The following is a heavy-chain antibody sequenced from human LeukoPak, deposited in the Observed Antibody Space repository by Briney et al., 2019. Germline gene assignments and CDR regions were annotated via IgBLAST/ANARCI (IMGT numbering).Heavy chain of an antibody. D-gene: IGHD3-10*01. V-gene: IGHV3-23*01. J-gene: IGHJ4*02. CDR3: AKSYYGSGGKIDS. CDR1: GFTLSCYA. CDR2: ISGSGGST. Sequence: GGSLRLSCAASGFTLSCYAMSWVRQAPGKGLEWVSGISGSGGSTYYADSVKGRFTISRDDSKNTLYLQMNSLRAEDTAVYYCAKSYYGSGGKIDSWGQGTLVTVSS.